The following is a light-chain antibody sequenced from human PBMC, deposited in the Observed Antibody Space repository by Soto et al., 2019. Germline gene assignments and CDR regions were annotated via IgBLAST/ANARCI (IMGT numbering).Light chain of an antibody. CDR2: GAS. Sequence: EIVMTQSPATLSVSLGERATLSCTASQSVSSNLAWYQQKPGQAPRLLIYGASTRATGIPARFSGSGSGTEFTLTISSLQSEDFAVYYCQQYNNWYTFGQGTKLEIK. V-gene: IGKV3-15*01. J-gene: IGKJ2*01. CDR3: QQYNNWYT. CDR1: QSVSSN.